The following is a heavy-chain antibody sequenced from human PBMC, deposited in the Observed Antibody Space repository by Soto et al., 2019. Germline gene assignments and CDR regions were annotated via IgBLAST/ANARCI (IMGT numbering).Heavy chain of an antibody. V-gene: IGHV3-30*18. J-gene: IGHJ5*02. CDR3: AKDPIPITIFGVAAWFDP. CDR1: GFNFSAYG. D-gene: IGHD3-3*01. CDR2: MSYDGAYK. Sequence: PGGSLRLSCAASGFNFSAYGMHWVRQAPGKGLERVAVMSYDGAYKDYADSVRGRFSISRDISNNTLYLQMDSLRAEDTAVYYCAKDPIPITIFGVAAWFDPWGQGALVTVSS.